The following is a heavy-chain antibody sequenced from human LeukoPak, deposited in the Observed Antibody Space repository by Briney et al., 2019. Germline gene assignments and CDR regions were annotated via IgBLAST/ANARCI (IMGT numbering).Heavy chain of an antibody. D-gene: IGHD3-16*02. CDR3: ARAFQSLGGLSLPDY. J-gene: IGHJ4*02. CDR1: GYTFTGYY. Sequence: GASVKVSCKASGYTFTGYYMHWVRQAPGQGLEWMGWIHPSTGNPTYAQGFTGRFVFSLDTSVSTTYLQISGLKAEDTAVYFCARAFQSLGGLSLPDYWGQGTLLTVSS. CDR2: IHPSTGNP. V-gene: IGHV7-4-1*02.